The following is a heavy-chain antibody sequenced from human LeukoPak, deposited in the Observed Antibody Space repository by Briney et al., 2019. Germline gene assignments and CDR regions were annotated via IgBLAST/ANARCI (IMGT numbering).Heavy chain of an antibody. D-gene: IGHD3-3*01. V-gene: IGHV3-21*01. CDR1: GFTFSSYS. CDR3: AKDGVGQQTDYYYYYMDV. CDR2: ISSSSSYI. J-gene: IGHJ6*03. Sequence: RAGGSLRLSCAASGFTFSSYSMNWVRQAPGKGLEWVSSISSSSSYIYYADSVKGRFTISRDNSKNTLYLQMNSLRAEDTAVYYCAKDGVGQQTDYYYYYMDVWGKGTTVTVSS.